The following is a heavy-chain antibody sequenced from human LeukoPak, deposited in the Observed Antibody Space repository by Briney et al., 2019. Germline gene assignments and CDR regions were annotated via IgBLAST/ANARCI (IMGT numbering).Heavy chain of an antibody. CDR1: GFTFSSYE. Sequence: GGSLRLSCVASGFTFSSYEMNWVRQAPGKGLEWVSFIDRSGSTMYYADSVKGRFTISRDNAKNSLYLQMHSLRAEGTAVYYCARDLIGYCTSTSCYDAAFDIWGQGTMVTVSS. J-gene: IGHJ3*02. CDR2: IDRSGSTM. CDR3: ARDLIGYCTSTSCYDAAFDI. D-gene: IGHD2-2*01. V-gene: IGHV3-48*03.